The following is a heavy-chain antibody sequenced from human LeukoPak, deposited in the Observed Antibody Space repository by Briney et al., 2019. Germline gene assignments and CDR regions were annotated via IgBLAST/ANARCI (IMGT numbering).Heavy chain of an antibody. Sequence: SETLSLTCAVYGGSFSGYYCSWIRQPPGKGLEWIGEINHSGSTNYNPSLKSRVTISVDTSKNQFSLKLSSVTAADTAVYYCARGRSGYDFDYWGQGTLVTVSS. CDR1: GGSFSGYY. J-gene: IGHJ4*02. CDR2: INHSGST. D-gene: IGHD5-12*01. CDR3: ARGRSGYDFDY. V-gene: IGHV4-34*01.